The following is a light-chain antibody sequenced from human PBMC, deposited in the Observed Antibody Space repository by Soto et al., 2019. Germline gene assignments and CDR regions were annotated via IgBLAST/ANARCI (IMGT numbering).Light chain of an antibody. J-gene: IGKJ4*01. V-gene: IGKV3-20*01. Sequence: EIVLTQSPATLSLSPGERATLSCRASQSVSSYLAWYQQKPGQAPRLLISGASSRTTGIPDRFSGSGSGTDFTLSISRLEPEDFAVYYCQQYGGSPPTFGGGTKVDIK. CDR1: QSVSSY. CDR2: GAS. CDR3: QQYGGSPPT.